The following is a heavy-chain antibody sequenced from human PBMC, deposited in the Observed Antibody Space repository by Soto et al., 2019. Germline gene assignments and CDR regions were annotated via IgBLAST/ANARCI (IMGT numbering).Heavy chain of an antibody. V-gene: IGHV3-74*03. CDR3: ARDYYYSVDV. CDR2: IDADDSSA. D-gene: IGHD3-10*01. J-gene: IGHJ6*02. CDR1: GFTFSTTW. Sequence: EMQLVESGGGLVQPGGSLRLSCVVSGFTFSTTWMHWVRQAPGKGLVWVSRIDADDSSATYADSVKGRFTISRDNSKNTLYLQMNSLRPEDTAVYYCARDYYYSVDVWGQGTAVTVPS.